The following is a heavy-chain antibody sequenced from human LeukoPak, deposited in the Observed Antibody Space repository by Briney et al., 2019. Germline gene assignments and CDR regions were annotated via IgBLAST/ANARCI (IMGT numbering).Heavy chain of an antibody. D-gene: IGHD3-22*01. CDR1: GGSISSYY. V-gene: IGHV4-4*07. CDR2: IYTSGST. Sequence: SETLSLTCTVSGGSISSYYWSWIRQPAGKGLEWIGRIYTSGSTNYNPSLKSRVTISVDTSKIQFSLKLSSVTAADTAVYYCARRGVGRLLAAAFDIWGQGTMVTVSS. CDR3: ARRGVGRLLAAAFDI. J-gene: IGHJ3*02.